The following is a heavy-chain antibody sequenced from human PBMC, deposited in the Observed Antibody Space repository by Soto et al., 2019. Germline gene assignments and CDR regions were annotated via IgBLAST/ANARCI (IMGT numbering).Heavy chain of an antibody. Sequence: ASVKVSCKASGYTFTSYTMHWVRQAPGQRLEWMGWINAGNGNTKYSQKFQGRVTITRDTSASTAYMELSSLTSEDTAVYYCARGIWTMTRGAYYFDNWGQGTLVTVSS. J-gene: IGHJ4*02. V-gene: IGHV1-3*01. CDR2: INAGNGNT. D-gene: IGHD3-10*01. CDR1: GYTFTSYT. CDR3: ARGIWTMTRGAYYFDN.